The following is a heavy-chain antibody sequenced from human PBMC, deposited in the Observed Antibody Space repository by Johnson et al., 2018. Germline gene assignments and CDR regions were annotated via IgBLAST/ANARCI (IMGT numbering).Heavy chain of an antibody. D-gene: IGHD3-22*01. CDR3: AQDRQIDDAVGYYYGAAIDT. J-gene: IGHJ3*02. V-gene: IGHV3-30*18. CDR2: ISHDGSKT. CDR1: GFTFSSYG. Sequence: QVQLVESGGGVVQPGGSLRLSCAASGFTFSSYGVHWVRQAPGKGLEWVASISHDGSKTHYADSVKGRLTISRDNSRNTLFLQMNSRRVEDTGVDFCAQDRQIDDAVGYYYGAAIDTWGQGTTVTVSS.